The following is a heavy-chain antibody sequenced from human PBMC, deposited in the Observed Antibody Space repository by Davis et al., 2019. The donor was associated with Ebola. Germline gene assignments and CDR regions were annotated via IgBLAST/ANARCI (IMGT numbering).Heavy chain of an antibody. CDR1: GFTFDDYG. D-gene: IGHD2/OR15-2a*01. CDR3: ANSNLGAFDI. J-gene: IGHJ3*02. Sequence: GGSLRLSCAASGFTFDDYGMSWVRQAPGKGLEWVSGINWNGGSTGYADSVKGRFTISRDNSKNTLYLQMNSLRAEDTAVYYCANSNLGAFDIWGQGTMVTVSS. V-gene: IGHV3-20*04. CDR2: INWNGGST.